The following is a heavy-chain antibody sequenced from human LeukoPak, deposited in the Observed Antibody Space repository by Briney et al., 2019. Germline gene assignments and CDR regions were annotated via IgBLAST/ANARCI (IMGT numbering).Heavy chain of an antibody. CDR3: WRSVWGIPHAFDI. CDR1: GGSISSYY. J-gene: IGHJ3*02. D-gene: IGHD3-16*01. Sequence: PSETLSLTCTVSGGSISSYYWSWIRQPPGKGLEWIGYIYYSGSTNYNPSLKSRVTISVDTSKNQFSLKLSSVTAADTAGYYCWRSVWGIPHAFDIWGQGTMVTVSS. V-gene: IGHV4-59*08. CDR2: IYYSGST.